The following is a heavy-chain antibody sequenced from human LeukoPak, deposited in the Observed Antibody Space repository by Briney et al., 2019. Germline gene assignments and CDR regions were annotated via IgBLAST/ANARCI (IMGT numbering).Heavy chain of an antibody. V-gene: IGHV1-69*04. J-gene: IGHJ4*02. D-gene: IGHD5-24*01. CDR2: IIPILGIA. CDR3: ARGNREMATIPRN. Sequence: GASVKVSCKASGYTFTSYYMHWVRQAPGQGLEWMGRIIPILGIANYAQKFQGRVTITADKSTSTAYMELSSLRSEDTAVYYCARGNREMATIPRNWGQGTLVTVSS. CDR1: GYTFTSYY.